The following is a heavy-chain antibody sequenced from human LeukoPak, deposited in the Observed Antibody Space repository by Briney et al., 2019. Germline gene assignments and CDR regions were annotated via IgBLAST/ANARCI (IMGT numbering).Heavy chain of an antibody. CDR1: GFSFSNYG. CDR3: AKRYCKSATCRSDMDA. V-gene: IGHV3-30*02. Sequence: GGSLRLSCAASGFSFSNYGMHWVCQAPGKGLEWVALIQSDGSKTYSADSVKGRFTISRDNPRNTLYLQMNRLRPEDTAVYYCAKRYCKSATCRSDMDAWGQGTTVTVSS. J-gene: IGHJ6*02. CDR2: IQSDGSKT. D-gene: IGHD2-15*01.